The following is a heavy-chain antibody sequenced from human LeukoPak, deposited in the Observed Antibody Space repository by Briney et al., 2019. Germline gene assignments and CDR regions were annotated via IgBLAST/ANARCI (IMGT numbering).Heavy chain of an antibody. CDR3: AGAGYCSSTSCYDAFDI. V-gene: IGHV4-31*03. Sequence: SETLSLTCTVSGGSISSGGYYWSWIRQHLGKGLEWIGYIYYSGSTYYNPSLKSRVTISVDTSKNQFSLKLSSVTAADTAVYYCAGAGYCSSTSCYDAFDIWGQGTMVTVSS. CDR1: GGSISSGGYY. J-gene: IGHJ3*02. CDR2: IYYSGST. D-gene: IGHD2-2*03.